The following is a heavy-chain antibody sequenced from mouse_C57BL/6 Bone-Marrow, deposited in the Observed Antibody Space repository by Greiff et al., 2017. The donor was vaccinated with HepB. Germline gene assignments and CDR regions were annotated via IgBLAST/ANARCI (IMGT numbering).Heavy chain of an antibody. J-gene: IGHJ2*01. CDR1: GYAFSSSW. Sequence: VKLMESGPELVKPGASVKISCKASGYAFSSSWMNWVKQRPGKGLEWIGRIYPGDGDTNYNGKFKGKATLTADKSSSTAYMQLSSLTSEDSSVYFCAIITTVVAKDFDYWGQGTTLTVSS. CDR2: IYPGDGDT. D-gene: IGHD1-1*01. CDR3: AIITTVVAKDFDY. V-gene: IGHV1-82*01.